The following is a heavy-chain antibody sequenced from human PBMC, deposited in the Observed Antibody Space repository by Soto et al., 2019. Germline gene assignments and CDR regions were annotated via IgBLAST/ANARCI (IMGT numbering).Heavy chain of an antibody. Sequence: PWGSLRLSCAVSGFTFSSYGMHWVRQAPGKGLEWVAVISYDGSNKYYADSVKGRFTISRDNSKNTLYLQMNSLRAEDTAVYYCAKGYYKYYYYYGMDVWGQGTTVTVSS. V-gene: IGHV3-30*18. J-gene: IGHJ6*02. CDR1: GFTFSSYG. D-gene: IGHD3-10*01. CDR2: ISYDGSNK. CDR3: AKGYYKYYYYYGMDV.